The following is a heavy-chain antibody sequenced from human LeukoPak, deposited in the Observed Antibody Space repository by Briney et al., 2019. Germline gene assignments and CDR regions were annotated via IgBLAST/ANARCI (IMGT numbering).Heavy chain of an antibody. Sequence: GGSLTLSCAASGFTFSSYGMHWVRQAPGKGLEWVACIRYDGSNKYYADSVKGRFTISRDNSKNTLYLQMNSLRAEDTAVYYCAKESPFVWFGESHYFDYWGQGTLVTVSS. CDR3: AKESPFVWFGESHYFDY. CDR1: GFTFSSYG. CDR2: IRYDGSNK. J-gene: IGHJ4*02. V-gene: IGHV3-30*02. D-gene: IGHD3-10*01.